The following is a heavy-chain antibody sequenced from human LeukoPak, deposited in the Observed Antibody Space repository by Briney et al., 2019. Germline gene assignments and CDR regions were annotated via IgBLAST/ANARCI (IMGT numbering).Heavy chain of an antibody. V-gene: IGHV4-59*08. CDR1: GGSISSYY. J-gene: IGHJ4*02. D-gene: IGHD5-12*01. Sequence: SETLTLTCTVSGGSISSYYWSWVRQLPGKGLEWIGYISDSGSTNYSPSLESRVTISVDTSKNKFFLILSSLTAADTAVYYCARRGGTVVGDTGYHYWYFDNWGQGTLVTVSS. CDR2: ISDSGST. CDR3: ARRGGTVVGDTGYHYWYFDN.